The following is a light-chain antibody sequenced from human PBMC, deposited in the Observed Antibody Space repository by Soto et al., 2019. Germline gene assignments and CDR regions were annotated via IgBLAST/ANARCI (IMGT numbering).Light chain of an antibody. Sequence: QSALTQPRSVSGSPGQSVTISCTGTSSDVGGYSYVSWYQQHPGKAPKLMIYDVSKRSSGVPDRFSASKSGNTASLTISGLQAEDEADYYCCSYAGTYTWVFGGGTKLTVL. CDR3: CSYAGTYTWV. V-gene: IGLV2-11*01. CDR2: DVS. CDR1: SSDVGGYSY. J-gene: IGLJ3*02.